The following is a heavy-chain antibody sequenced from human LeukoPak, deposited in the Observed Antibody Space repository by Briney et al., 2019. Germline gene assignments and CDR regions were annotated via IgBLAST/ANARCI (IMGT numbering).Heavy chain of an antibody. V-gene: IGHV4-59*01. CDR3: ARGRGVSSIAARPGYYYMDV. CDR1: GGSISSYY. CDR2: IYYGGST. Sequence: PSETLSLTCTVSGGSISSYYWSWIRQPPGKGLEWNGYIYYGGSTNYNPSLKSRVTISVDTSKNQFSLKLSSVTAADTAVYYCARGRGVSSIAARPGYYYMDVWGKGTTVTVSS. D-gene: IGHD6-6*01. J-gene: IGHJ6*03.